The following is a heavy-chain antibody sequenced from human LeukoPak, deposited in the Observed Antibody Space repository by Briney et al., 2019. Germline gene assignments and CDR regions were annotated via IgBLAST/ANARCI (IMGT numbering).Heavy chain of an antibody. D-gene: IGHD2-21*02. Sequence: GGSLRLSCAATGFTFNTYGMHWLRQAPGKGLEWVALIWYDGSNKYYADSVKGRFTISRDNSRDTLFLQMNSLRVEDSAVYYCARDRGTNIVTAGLRPGYIDCWGQGTLVTVSS. CDR3: ARDRGTNIVTAGLRPGYIDC. J-gene: IGHJ4*02. V-gene: IGHV3-33*01. CDR1: GFTFNTYG. CDR2: IWYDGSNK.